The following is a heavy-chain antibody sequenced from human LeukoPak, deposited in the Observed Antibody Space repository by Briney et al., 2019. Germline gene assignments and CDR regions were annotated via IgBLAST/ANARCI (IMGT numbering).Heavy chain of an antibody. J-gene: IGHJ4*02. CDR1: GFTFSSYA. CDR2: ISGSGGST. CDR3: AKGSNYYDSSGYYYYFDY. Sequence: PGGSLRLSCAASGFTFSSYAMSWVRQAPGKGLEWVSAISGSGGSTYYADSVKGWFTISRDNSKNTLYLQMNSLRAEDTAVYCCAKGSNYYDSSGYYYYFDYWGQGTLVTVSS. D-gene: IGHD3-22*01. V-gene: IGHV3-23*01.